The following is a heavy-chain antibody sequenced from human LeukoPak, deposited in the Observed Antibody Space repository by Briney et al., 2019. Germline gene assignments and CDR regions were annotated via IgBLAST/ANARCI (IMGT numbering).Heavy chain of an antibody. CDR2: ISSSSNYI. D-gene: IGHD2-15*01. V-gene: IGHV3-21*01. CDR1: GFTFSSYS. Sequence: PGGSLRRSCAASGFTFSSYSMNWVRQGPGKGLEWVSSISSSSNYIDYADTAKCRFTITRANAKNSLYLQSNSLRAEDTAVYYCARSVVGWFDPWGQGTLVTVSS. J-gene: IGHJ5*02. CDR3: ARSVVGWFDP.